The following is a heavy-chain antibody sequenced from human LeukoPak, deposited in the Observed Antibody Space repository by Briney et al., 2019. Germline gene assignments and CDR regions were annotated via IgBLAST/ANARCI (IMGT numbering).Heavy chain of an antibody. CDR3: AKDSTYRYDFWSGYHGGGV. D-gene: IGHD3-3*01. CDR1: GFTFSSYA. V-gene: IGHV3-30-3*01. Sequence: GRSLRLSCAASGFTFSSYAMHWVRQAPGKGLEWVAVISYDGSNKYYADSVKGRFTISRDNSKNTLYLQMNSLRAEDTAVYYCAKDSTYRYDFWSGYHGGGVWGQGTTVTVSS. CDR2: ISYDGSNK. J-gene: IGHJ6*02.